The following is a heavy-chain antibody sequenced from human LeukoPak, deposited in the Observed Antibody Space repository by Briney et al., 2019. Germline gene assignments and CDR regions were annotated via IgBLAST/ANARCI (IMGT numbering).Heavy chain of an antibody. J-gene: IGHJ5*02. CDR1: GFTFSSYA. D-gene: IGHD6-19*01. Sequence: GGSLRLSCAVSGFTFSSYAMSWVRQAPGKGLEWVSAISGSGGSTYYADSVKGRFTISRDNSKNTLYLQMNSLRAEDTAVYYCAKVQAVAAYNWFDPWGQGTLVTVSP. CDR2: ISGSGGST. CDR3: AKVQAVAAYNWFDP. V-gene: IGHV3-23*01.